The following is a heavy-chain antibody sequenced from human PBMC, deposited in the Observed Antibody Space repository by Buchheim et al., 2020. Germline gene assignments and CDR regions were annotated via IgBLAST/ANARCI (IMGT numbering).Heavy chain of an antibody. J-gene: IGHJ6*02. CDR2: MNPNSGNT. Sequence: QVQLVQSGAEVKKPGASVKVSCKASGYTFTSYDINWVRQATGQGLEWMGWMNPNSGNTGYAPKFQGRVTMTRNTSISTAHMELSSLRSEDTAVYYCAKGEDIVVVPAAHYYYYGMDVWGQGTT. CDR3: AKGEDIVVVPAAHYYYYGMDV. D-gene: IGHD2-2*01. CDR1: GYTFTSYD. V-gene: IGHV1-8*01.